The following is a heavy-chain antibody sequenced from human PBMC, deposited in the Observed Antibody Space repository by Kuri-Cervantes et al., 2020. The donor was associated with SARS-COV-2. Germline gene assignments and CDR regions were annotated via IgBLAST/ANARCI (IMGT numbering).Heavy chain of an antibody. CDR2: INHSGST. J-gene: IGHJ6*03. V-gene: IGHV4-34*01. CDR3: ARDRYSSSLFYYYYMDV. D-gene: IGHD6-6*01. CDR1: GGSFSGYY. Sequence: SETLSLTCAVYGGSFSGYYWSWIRQPPGKGLEWIGEINHSGSTNYNPSLKSRVTISVDTSKNQFSLELSSVTAADTAVYYCARDRYSSSLFYYYYMDVWGKGTTVTVSS.